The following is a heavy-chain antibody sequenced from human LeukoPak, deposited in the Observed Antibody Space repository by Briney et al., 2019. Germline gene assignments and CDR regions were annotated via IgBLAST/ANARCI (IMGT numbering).Heavy chain of an antibody. Sequence: GSLRLSCAASGFSFNNYAMNWVRQAPGKGLEWVSIIIASSGATVYADSVKGRFTISRDISKNTLYLQMNNLRVEDTAVYYCVKGAYDYIEVAYFDFWGQGILVTVSS. J-gene: IGHJ4*01. D-gene: IGHD5-12*01. CDR2: IIASSGAT. CDR3: VKGAYDYIEVAYFDF. CDR1: GFSFNNYA. V-gene: IGHV3-23*01.